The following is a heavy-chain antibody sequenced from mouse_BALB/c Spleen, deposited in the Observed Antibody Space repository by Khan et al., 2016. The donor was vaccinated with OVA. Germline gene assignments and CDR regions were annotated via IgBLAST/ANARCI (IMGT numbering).Heavy chain of an antibody. CDR2: IWSDGST. V-gene: IGHV2-6-1*01. CDR1: GFSLTSYG. Sequence: VQLKESGPGLVAPSQSLSITCTISGFSLTSYGVHWVRQPPGKGLEWLVVIWSDGSTTYNSALKSRLSITKDNSKSQVFLKMNSLQIDDTAMYYCARHDRYFYAMDYWCQGTSVPVSS. CDR3: ARHDRYFYAMDY. J-gene: IGHJ4*01. D-gene: IGHD2-14*01.